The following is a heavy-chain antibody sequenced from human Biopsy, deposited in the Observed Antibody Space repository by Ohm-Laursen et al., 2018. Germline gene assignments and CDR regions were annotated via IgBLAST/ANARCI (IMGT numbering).Heavy chain of an antibody. Sequence: SQTLSLTCSVSGASVKTSGYFWAWIRQRPGKGLEWIGYISYNERTHYNPSLTSRLAISFDTSNNRISLQLRSVSVADTAVYYCVREPKTGTAEAWYFDIWGRGSPVTVPS. J-gene: IGHJ2*01. D-gene: IGHD3-9*01. CDR1: GASVKTSGYF. CDR3: VREPKTGTAEAWYFDI. V-gene: IGHV4-31*03. CDR2: ISYNERT.